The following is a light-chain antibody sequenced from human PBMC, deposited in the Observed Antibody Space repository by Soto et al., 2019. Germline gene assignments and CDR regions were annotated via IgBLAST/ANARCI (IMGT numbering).Light chain of an antibody. V-gene: IGLV1-40*01. J-gene: IGLJ3*02. Sequence: QSALTQPPSVSGAPGQRVTISCTWSNSNIGAGYDVHWYQQLPRIAPKLLIYGNNIRPSGVPDRFSGSKFATSAYLTISGLQAEDEAEYYCQSQDGSLSVSVFGGGTKVTVL. CDR3: QSQDGSLSVSV. CDR2: GNN. CDR1: NSNIGAGYD.